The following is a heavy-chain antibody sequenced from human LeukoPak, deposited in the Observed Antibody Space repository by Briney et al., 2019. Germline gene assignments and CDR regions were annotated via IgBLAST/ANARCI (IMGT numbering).Heavy chain of an antibody. CDR3: AKWPEGAMDYFDY. J-gene: IGHJ4*02. Sequence: GGSLRLSCAASGFTVSSNYMSWVRQAPGKGLEWVSVIYSGGSIYYADSVKGRFTISGDNSKNTLYLEMSSLRVEDTAIYYCAKWPEGAMDYFDYWGQGTLVTVSS. V-gene: IGHV3-53*01. CDR2: IYSGGSI. D-gene: IGHD2-8*01. CDR1: GFTVSSNY.